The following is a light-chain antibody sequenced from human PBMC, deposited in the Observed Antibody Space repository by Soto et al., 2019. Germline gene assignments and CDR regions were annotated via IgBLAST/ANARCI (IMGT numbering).Light chain of an antibody. CDR2: EVI. CDR3: ASHTSSSTWV. J-gene: IGLJ3*02. V-gene: IGLV2-14*01. CDR1: SSDVGGYNY. Sequence: QSVLTQPASVSGSPGQLITISCTGTSSDVGGYNYVSWYQQHPGKAPKLMIYEVINRPSGVSNRFSGSKSGNTASLTISGLQAEDEGDYYCASHTSSSTWVFGGGTKLTVL.